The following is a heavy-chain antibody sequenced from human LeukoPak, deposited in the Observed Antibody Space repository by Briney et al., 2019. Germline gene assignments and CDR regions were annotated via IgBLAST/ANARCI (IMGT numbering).Heavy chain of an antibody. V-gene: IGHV3-7*04. CDR1: EFTFSSYW. CDR3: ARHYCSGGTCYSDRPFDY. J-gene: IGHJ4*02. CDR2: IKEDGSEE. D-gene: IGHD2-15*01. Sequence: GGSLRLSCAASEFTFSSYWMTWVRQAPGKGLEWVASIKEDGSEEYYVDSVKGRFTISRDNANHSLYLQMNSLRAEESAVFYCARHYCSGGTCYSDRPFDYWGQGTLVTVSS.